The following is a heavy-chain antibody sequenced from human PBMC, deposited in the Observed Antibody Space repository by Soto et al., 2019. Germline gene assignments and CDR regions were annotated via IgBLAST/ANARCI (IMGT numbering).Heavy chain of an antibody. J-gene: IGHJ4*02. CDR2: IYDSGST. CDR3: AREPRDVDRGSGGFDY. V-gene: IGHV4-61*01. Sequence: QVQLQESGPGLVKPSETLSLTCTVSGGSVSSGSCYWSWIRQPPGKGLEWIGNIYDSGSTNYNPSLRSRFTMSADKSNNQLSLKLSFVTAADTAVYYCAREPRDVDRGSGGFDYWGQGSQVTVSS. D-gene: IGHD3-10*01. CDR1: GGSVSSGSCY.